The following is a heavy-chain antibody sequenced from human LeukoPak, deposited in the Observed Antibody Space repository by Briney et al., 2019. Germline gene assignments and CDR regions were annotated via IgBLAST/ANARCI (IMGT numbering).Heavy chain of an antibody. V-gene: IGHV3-9*01. Sequence: GGSLRLSCAASGFTFNNYAMHWVRQAPGKGLEWVSGISWNSGKIDYADSVKGRFTISRDNAKNSLYLQMNSLRAEDTALYYCAKEGGGSCYSCFDYWGQGTLVTVSS. CDR2: ISWNSGKI. D-gene: IGHD2-15*01. CDR1: GFTFNNYA. CDR3: AKEGGGSCYSCFDY. J-gene: IGHJ4*02.